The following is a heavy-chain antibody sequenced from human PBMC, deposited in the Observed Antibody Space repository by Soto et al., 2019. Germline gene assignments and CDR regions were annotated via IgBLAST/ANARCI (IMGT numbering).Heavy chain of an antibody. J-gene: IGHJ4*02. CDR1: GGSIRSDY. CDR2: IFYSGST. Sequence: PSETLSLTCTVSGGSIRSDYWTWIRQPPGKGLEWLGYIFYSGSTFYNPSLKSRVTISIHTSKSQFSLQLTSVTAADTAVYYCARGAADTAMVDSWGQGTLVTVS. CDR3: ARGAADTAMVDS. V-gene: IGHV4-59*01. D-gene: IGHD5-18*01.